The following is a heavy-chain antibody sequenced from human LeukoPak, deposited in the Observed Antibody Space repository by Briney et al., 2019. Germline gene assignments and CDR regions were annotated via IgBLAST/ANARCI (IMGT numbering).Heavy chain of an antibody. Sequence: GGSLRLSCAASGFTFSSSAMSWVRQAPGKGLEWVSAISNNGGYTYYADSVQGRFTISRDNSKSTLCLQMNSLRAEDTAVYYCAKSMTLQWRGFFDLWGRGTHVTVSS. CDR3: AKSMTLQWRGFFDL. J-gene: IGHJ2*01. D-gene: IGHD6-19*01. V-gene: IGHV3-23*01. CDR1: GFTFSSSA. CDR2: ISNNGGYT.